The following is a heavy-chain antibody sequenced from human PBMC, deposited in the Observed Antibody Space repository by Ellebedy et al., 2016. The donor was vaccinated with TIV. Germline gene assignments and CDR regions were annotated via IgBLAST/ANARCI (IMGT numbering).Heavy chain of an antibody. D-gene: IGHD6-6*01. J-gene: IGHJ5*02. CDR2: INPNSGGT. Sequence: ASVKVSCKASGYTFTGYYMHWVRQAPGQGLEWMGWINPNSGGTNYAQKFQGRVTMTRDTSISTAYMELSRLRSDDTAVYYCARVRYSSSSSRANWFDPWGQGTLVTVSS. CDR3: ARVRYSSSSSRANWFDP. V-gene: IGHV1-2*02. CDR1: GYTFTGYY.